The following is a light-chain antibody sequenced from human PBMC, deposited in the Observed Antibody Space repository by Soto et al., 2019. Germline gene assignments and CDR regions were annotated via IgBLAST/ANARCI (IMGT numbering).Light chain of an antibody. V-gene: IGLV2-8*01. CDR1: SSDVGGYNY. J-gene: IGLJ2*01. CDR3: SAFAGNNNLV. Sequence: QSALTQPPSASGSPGQSVTITCTGTSSDVGGYNYVSWYQQHPGKAPKLMISEVSKRPSGVPDRFSGSKSGNTASLTVSAIHAEDEADYYYSAFAGNNNLVFGGGTKLTDL. CDR2: EVS.